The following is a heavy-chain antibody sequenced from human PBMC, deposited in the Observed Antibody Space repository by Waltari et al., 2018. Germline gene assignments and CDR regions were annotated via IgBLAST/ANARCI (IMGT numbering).Heavy chain of an antibody. CDR1: GFTISSYA. J-gene: IGHJ3*02. D-gene: IGHD6-13*01. CDR3: AKDRRYISSWSTVFDI. CDR2: MSGSGGGT. Sequence: EVQLLESGGGLVQPGGSLRLSCSASGFTISSYAMNWVRQAPGKGLEWVSGMSGSGGGTYYADSVKGRFTISRDNSKNTLYLQMNSLRAGDTAVYYCAKDRRYISSWSTVFDIWGQGTMVTVSS. V-gene: IGHV3-23*01.